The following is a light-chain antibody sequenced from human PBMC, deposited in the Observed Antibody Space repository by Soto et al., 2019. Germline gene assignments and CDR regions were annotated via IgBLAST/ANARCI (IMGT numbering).Light chain of an antibody. CDR1: QSVSNN. J-gene: IGKJ1*01. CDR2: CAS. V-gene: IGKV3-15*01. Sequence: EIVMTQSPATLSVSPGERATLSCRASQSVSNNLAWYQQKPGQAPRLLIYCASTRATAIPARFSGSGSGTEFTLTISSLQSEDFAVYYCQHYNNWPPWTFGQGTKVEIK. CDR3: QHYNNWPPWT.